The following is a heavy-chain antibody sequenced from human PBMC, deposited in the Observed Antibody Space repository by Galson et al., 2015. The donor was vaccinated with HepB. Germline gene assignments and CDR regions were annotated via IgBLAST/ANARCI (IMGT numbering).Heavy chain of an antibody. V-gene: IGHV1-69*13. CDR2: IIPIFGTA. D-gene: IGHD2-2*01. CDR1: GGTFSSYA. CDR3: ARGPDCSSTSCIRAYHYYYMDV. J-gene: IGHJ6*03. Sequence: SVKVSCKASGGTFSSYAISWVRQAPGQGLEWMGGIIPIFGTANYAQKFQGRVTITADESTSTAYMELSSLRSEDTAVYYCARGPDCSSTSCIRAYHYYYMDVWGKGTTVTVSS.